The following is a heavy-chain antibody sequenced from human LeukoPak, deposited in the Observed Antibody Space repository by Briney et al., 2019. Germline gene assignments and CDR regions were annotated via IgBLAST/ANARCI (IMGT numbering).Heavy chain of an antibody. CDR2: INHSGST. D-gene: IGHD3-22*01. V-gene: IGHV4-34*01. Sequence: SSETLSLTCAVYGGSFSGYYWSWIRQPPGKGLEWIGEINHSGSTNYNPSLKSRVTISVDTSKNQFSLKLGSVTAADTAVYYCARAPHWSAYYYDSSGSQRPYYFDYWGQGTLVTVSS. CDR1: GGSFSGYY. CDR3: ARAPHWSAYYYDSSGSQRPYYFDY. J-gene: IGHJ4*02.